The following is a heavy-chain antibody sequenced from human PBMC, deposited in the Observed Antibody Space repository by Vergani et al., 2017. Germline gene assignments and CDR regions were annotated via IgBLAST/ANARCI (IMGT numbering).Heavy chain of an antibody. CDR2: INPNSGGT. Sequence: QVQLVQSGAEVKKPGASVKVSCKASGYTFTGYYMHWVRQAPGQGLEWMGWINPNSGGTNYAQKFQGRVTMTGDTSISTAYMELSRLRSDDTAVYYCARDDPLELLVRRGFDPWGQGTLVTVSS. CDR1: GYTFTGYY. V-gene: IGHV1-2*02. J-gene: IGHJ5*02. D-gene: IGHD1-7*01. CDR3: ARDDPLELLVRRGFDP.